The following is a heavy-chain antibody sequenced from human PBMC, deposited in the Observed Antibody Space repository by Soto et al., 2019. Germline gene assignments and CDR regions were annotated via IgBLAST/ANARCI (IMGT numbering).Heavy chain of an antibody. V-gene: IGHV4-38-2*02. CDR2: IFHTGTT. Sequence: SETLSLTCTVSGGSISSGYHWAWIRQPPGMRLEWVASIFHTGTTYYNPSITSRVTISVDTSKNQFSLKLSSVTAADTAVYYCARGRTIFGVVNTFDYWGQGTLVTVSS. CDR3: ARGRTIFGVVNTFDY. J-gene: IGHJ4*02. CDR1: GGSISSGYH. D-gene: IGHD3-3*01.